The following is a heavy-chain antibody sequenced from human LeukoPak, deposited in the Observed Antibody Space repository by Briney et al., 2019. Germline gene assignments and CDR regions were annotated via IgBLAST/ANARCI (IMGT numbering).Heavy chain of an antibody. D-gene: IGHD5-12*01. CDR3: ARGLRWTYYYDY. Sequence: ASVKVSCKASGYTFTSYDINWVRQATGQGLEWMGWMNPNSGNTGYAQKFQGRVTMTRNTSISTAYMELSSLRSEDTAVYYCARGLRWTYYYDYWGPGTLVTVSS. CDR1: GYTFTSYD. CDR2: MNPNSGNT. V-gene: IGHV1-8*01. J-gene: IGHJ4*02.